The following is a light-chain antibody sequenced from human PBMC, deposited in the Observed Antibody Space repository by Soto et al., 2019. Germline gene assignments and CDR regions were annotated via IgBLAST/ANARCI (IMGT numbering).Light chain of an antibody. CDR1: QSVRSN. CDR3: QQYNTWPPWT. Sequence: EIVMTQSPATLSVSPGERATLFCRASQSVRSNLAWFQQKPGQAPRLLIYGASTRATGIPARFSGGGSGTEFTLTISSLQSEDFAVYYCQQYNTWPPWTFGQGTKVEVK. J-gene: IGKJ1*01. V-gene: IGKV3-15*01. CDR2: GAS.